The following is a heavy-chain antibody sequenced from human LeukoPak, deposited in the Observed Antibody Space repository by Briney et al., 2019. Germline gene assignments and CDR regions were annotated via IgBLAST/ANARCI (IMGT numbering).Heavy chain of an antibody. V-gene: IGHV3-23*01. Sequence: PGGSLRLSCAASGFTFSSYAMSWVRQAPGKGLEWVSAISGSGGSTYYADSVKGRFTISRDNSKNTLYLQMNSLRAEDTAVYYCARSIVGATTRLDYWGQGTLVTVSS. J-gene: IGHJ4*02. CDR3: ARSIVGATTRLDY. D-gene: IGHD1-26*01. CDR1: GFTFSSYA. CDR2: ISGSGGST.